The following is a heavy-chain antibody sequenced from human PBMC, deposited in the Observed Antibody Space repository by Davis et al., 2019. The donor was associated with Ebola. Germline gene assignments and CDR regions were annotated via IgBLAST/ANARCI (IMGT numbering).Heavy chain of an antibody. J-gene: IGHJ4*02. Sequence: AASVKVSCKASGYTFTGYYMHWVRQAPGQGLEWMGWINPNSGGTNYAQKFQGRVTITADESTSTAYMELSSLRSEDTAVYYCARGLILEWSYLDYWGQGTLVTVSS. D-gene: IGHD3-3*01. V-gene: IGHV1-2*02. CDR1: GYTFTGYY. CDR3: ARGLILEWSYLDY. CDR2: INPNSGGT.